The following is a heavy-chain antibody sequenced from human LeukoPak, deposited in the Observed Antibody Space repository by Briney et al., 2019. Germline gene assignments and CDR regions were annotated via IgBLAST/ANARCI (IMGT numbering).Heavy chain of an antibody. J-gene: IGHJ5*02. CDR2: FDPEDGET. CDR3: ATGLGWAGQGNWFDP. D-gene: IGHD6-19*01. CDR1: GYTLTELS. Sequence: GASGKVCCKVSGYTLTELSMHWVRQSPGKGLEGRGGFDPEDGETIYAQKFQGRVTMTEDISTDTAYMELSSLRSEDTAVYYCATGLGWAGQGNWFDPWGQGTLVTVSS. V-gene: IGHV1-24*01.